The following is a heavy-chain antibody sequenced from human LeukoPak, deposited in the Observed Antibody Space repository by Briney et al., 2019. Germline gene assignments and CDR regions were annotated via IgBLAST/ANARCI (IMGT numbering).Heavy chain of an antibody. CDR2: ISSSGSTI. J-gene: IGHJ4*02. Sequence: GGSLRLSCAASGFTFSSYEMNWVRQAPEKGLEWVSYISSSGSTIYYADSVKGRFTISRDNAKNSLYLQMNSLRAEDTAVYYCARELGGYYDYWGQGTLVTVSS. D-gene: IGHD3-22*01. CDR1: GFTFSSYE. V-gene: IGHV3-48*03. CDR3: ARELGGYYDY.